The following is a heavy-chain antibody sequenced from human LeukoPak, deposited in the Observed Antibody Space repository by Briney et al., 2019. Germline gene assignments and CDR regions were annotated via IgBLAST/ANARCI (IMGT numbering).Heavy chain of an antibody. J-gene: IGHJ4*02. D-gene: IGHD3-10*01. Sequence: PGGSLRLSCAASGFTFSSYSMNWVRQAPGKGLEWVSSISSSSSYLYYADSLKGRFTISRDNAKNSLYLQMNSLRVEDTAVYYCARVKLVRGVVIGSLDYWGQGTLVTVFS. CDR2: ISSSSSYL. CDR1: GFTFSSYS. V-gene: IGHV3-21*01. CDR3: ARVKLVRGVVIGSLDY.